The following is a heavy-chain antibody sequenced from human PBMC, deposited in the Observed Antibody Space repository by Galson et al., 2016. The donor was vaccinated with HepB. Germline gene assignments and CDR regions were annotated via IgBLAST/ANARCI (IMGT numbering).Heavy chain of an antibody. CDR3: TKDVGPIFYDY. V-gene: IGHV3-21*04. J-gene: IGHJ4*02. CDR1: GFNIRTFS. CDR2: ISAGSSYI. D-gene: IGHD1-26*01. Sequence: SLRLSCAASGFNIRTFSMSWYRQIPGTGLEWVSSISAGSSYIDYVASVKGRFTISRDNADNSVFLQMNSLTAEDTAVYHCTKDVGPIFYDYWGQGTLVTVSS.